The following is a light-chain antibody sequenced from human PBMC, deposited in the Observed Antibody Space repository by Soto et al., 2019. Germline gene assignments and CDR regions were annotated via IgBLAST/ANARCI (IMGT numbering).Light chain of an antibody. CDR2: GAS. CDR1: QSVSSSY. CDR3: QQYDGSLWT. V-gene: IGKV3-20*01. J-gene: IGKJ1*01. Sequence: EIVLTQSPGTLSLSPGERATLSCRASQSVSSSYLAWYQQKPGQAPRLLIFGASNRATGIPDSFSGSGSGTAFTLTISRLEPEDFAVYYCQQYDGSLWTFGQGTKVEIK.